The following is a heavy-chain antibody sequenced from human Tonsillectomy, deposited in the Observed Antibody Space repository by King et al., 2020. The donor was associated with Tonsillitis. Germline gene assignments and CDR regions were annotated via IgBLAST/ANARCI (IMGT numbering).Heavy chain of an antibody. CDR1: GYSSTSYW. D-gene: IGHD6-6*01. V-gene: IGHV5-51*01. J-gene: IGHJ4*02. CDR3: ARLTQCELAGCDY. Sequence: VQLVESGAEVKKPGESLKISCKGSGYSSTSYWIGGVRQMPGKGLEWLGLINPGDSDTRYSPSFQGQVTISADKSISTAYLQWSSLKASDTAIFYCARLTQCELAGCDYWGQGTLVTVSS. CDR2: INPGDSDT.